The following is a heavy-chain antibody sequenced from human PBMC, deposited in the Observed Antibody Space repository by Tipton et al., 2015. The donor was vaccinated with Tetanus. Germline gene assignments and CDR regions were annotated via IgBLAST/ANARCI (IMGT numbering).Heavy chain of an antibody. V-gene: IGHV3-33*01. Sequence: SLRLSCAASGFIFSSYGIHWVRQAPGKGLEWVAGSWYDGTDKYYADSVKGRFTISRDNSKNTLYLQMNSLRDEDTAVYYWAREADCSGGSCFSGDFDDWGQGTQVTVAS. J-gene: IGHJ4*02. CDR1: GFIFSSYG. CDR3: AREADCSGGSCFSGDFDD. CDR2: SWYDGTDK. D-gene: IGHD2-15*01.